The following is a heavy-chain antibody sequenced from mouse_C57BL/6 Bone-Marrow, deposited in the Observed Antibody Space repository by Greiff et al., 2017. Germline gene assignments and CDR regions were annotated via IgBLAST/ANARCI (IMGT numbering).Heavy chain of an antibody. Sequence: QVQLQQSGPGLVQPSQSLSITCTVSGFSLTSYCVHWVRQSPGKGLEWLGVIWSGGSTDYNAAFISRLSISKDNSKSQVFFKMNSLQADDTAIYYCARFAYWGQGTLVTVSA. CDR3: ARFAY. CDR1: GFSLTSYC. CDR2: IWSGGST. J-gene: IGHJ3*01. V-gene: IGHV2-2*01.